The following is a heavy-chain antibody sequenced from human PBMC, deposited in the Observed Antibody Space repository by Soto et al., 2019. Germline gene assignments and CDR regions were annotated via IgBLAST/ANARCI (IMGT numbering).Heavy chain of an antibody. CDR3: AREGPRPYYYYGMDV. CDR2: ISGYNGKT. V-gene: IGHV1-18*01. CDR1: GYTFSMSG. J-gene: IGHJ6*02. Sequence: QVQLVQSGAEVKKPGASVKVSCKSSGYTFSMSGISWVRQAPGQGHEWMGWISGYNGKTNYEQKFQDRVTMTTDTSTNMAYMELRSLRSDDTAVYYCAREGPRPYYYYGMDVWGQGTTVTVSS.